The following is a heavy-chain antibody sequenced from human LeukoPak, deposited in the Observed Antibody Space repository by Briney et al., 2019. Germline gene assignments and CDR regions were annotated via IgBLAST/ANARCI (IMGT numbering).Heavy chain of an antibody. V-gene: IGHV1-8*01. J-gene: IGHJ4*02. CDR1: GYTFTSYD. D-gene: IGHD3-10*01. CDR2: MNPNSGNT. Sequence: ASVNVSCKASGYTFTSYDINWVRHPPGPGQERMGWMNPNSGNTGYAQKFQGRVTMTRNTSISTAYMELSSLRSEDTAVYYCARGFTMVRGAPSGYWGQGTLVTVSS. CDR3: ARGFTMVRGAPSGY.